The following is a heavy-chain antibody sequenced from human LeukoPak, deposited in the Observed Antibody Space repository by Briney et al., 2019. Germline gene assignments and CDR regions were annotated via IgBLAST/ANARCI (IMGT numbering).Heavy chain of an antibody. CDR1: GYTFTSYG. CDR2: ISAYNGNT. J-gene: IGHJ6*02. CDR3: ARGDYYDSSGYYPAGYYYGMDV. D-gene: IGHD3-22*01. V-gene: IGHV1-18*01. Sequence: GASVKVSCKASGYTFTSYGISWVRQAPGQGLEWMGWISAYNGNTNYAQKLQGRVTMTTDTSTSTAYMELRSLRSDDTAVYYCARGDYYDSSGYYPAGYYYGMDVWGQGTTVTVSS.